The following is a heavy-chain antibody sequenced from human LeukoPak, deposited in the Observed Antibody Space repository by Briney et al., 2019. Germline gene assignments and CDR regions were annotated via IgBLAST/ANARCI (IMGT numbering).Heavy chain of an antibody. D-gene: IGHD6-19*01. CDR3: ATSGWYLLPGVY. CDR1: GFTFSSYG. Sequence: PGETLRLSCVASGFTFSSYGMTWVRQPPGKGLEWIGSIYYSGSTYYNPSLESRVTISVDTSKNQFSLKLSSVTAADTAVYYCATSGWYLLPGVYWGQGTLVTVSS. V-gene: IGHV4-39*01. CDR2: IYYSGST. J-gene: IGHJ4*02.